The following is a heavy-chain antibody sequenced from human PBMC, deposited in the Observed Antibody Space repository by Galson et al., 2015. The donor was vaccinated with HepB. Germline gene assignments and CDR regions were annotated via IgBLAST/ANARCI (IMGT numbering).Heavy chain of an antibody. D-gene: IGHD2-2*02. CDR3: AAAAICAFDI. CDR1: GGSFSGYY. Sequence: TLSLTCAVYGGSFSGYYWSWIRQPPGKGLEWIGEINHSGSTNYNPSLKSRVTISVDTSKNQFSLKLSSVTAADTAVYYCAAAAICAFDIWGQGTMVTVSS. CDR2: INHSGST. J-gene: IGHJ3*02. V-gene: IGHV4-34*01.